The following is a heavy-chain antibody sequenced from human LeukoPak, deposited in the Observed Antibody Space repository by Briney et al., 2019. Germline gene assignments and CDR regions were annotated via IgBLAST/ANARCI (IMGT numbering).Heavy chain of an antibody. D-gene: IGHD2-2*01. Sequence: GESLKISCKGSGYRFTSYWIGWVRQMPGKGLEWMGIIYPGDSDTRYSPSFQGQVTISADKSISTAYLQWSSLKASDTAMYYCARRDGYCSSTSCYADYYYGMDVWGQGTTVTVSS. CDR2: IYPGDSDT. CDR3: ARRDGYCSSTSCYADYYYGMDV. J-gene: IGHJ6*02. V-gene: IGHV5-51*01. CDR1: GYRFTSYW.